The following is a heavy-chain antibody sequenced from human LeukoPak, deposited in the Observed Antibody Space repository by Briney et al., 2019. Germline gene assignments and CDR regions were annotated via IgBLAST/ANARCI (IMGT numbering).Heavy chain of an antibody. V-gene: IGHV1-58*02. D-gene: IGHD3-22*01. CDR3: AADLNYYDSSGSGDY. J-gene: IGHJ4*02. CDR2: IVVGSGNT. CDR1: GFTFTSSA. Sequence: SVKVSCKASGFTFTSSAMQWVRQARGQRLEWIGWIVVGSGNTNYAQKFQERVTITRDMSASTAYMELTSLRSEDTAVYYCAADLNYYDSSGSGDYWGQGTLVTVSS.